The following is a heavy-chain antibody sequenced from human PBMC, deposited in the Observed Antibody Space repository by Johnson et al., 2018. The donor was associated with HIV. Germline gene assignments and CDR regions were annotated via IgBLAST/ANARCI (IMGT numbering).Heavy chain of an antibody. J-gene: IGHJ3*02. V-gene: IGHV3-30*04. CDR3: ASGEDYGGNYGAFDI. Sequence: QVQLVESGGGVVQPGRSLRLSYAASGFTFSSYAIHWVRQAPAKGLEWVAVISYDGSDKYYADSVKGRFTISRDSSKNTLYLQMNILRADDTAVYYCASGEDYGGNYGAFDIWGQGTMVAVSS. CDR2: ISYDGSDK. D-gene: IGHD4-23*01. CDR1: GFTFSSYA.